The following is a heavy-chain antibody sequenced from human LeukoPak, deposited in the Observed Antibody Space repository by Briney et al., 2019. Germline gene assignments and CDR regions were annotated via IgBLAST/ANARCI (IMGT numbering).Heavy chain of an antibody. Sequence: SETLSLTCTVSGGSISSGGYYWRWIRQHPGKGLEWIGYIYYSGSTYYNPSLKSRVTISVDTSKNQFSLKLSSVTAADTAVYYCARVQGNYGGNSGLDYWGQGTLVTVSS. CDR2: IYYSGST. CDR1: GGSISSGGYY. V-gene: IGHV4-31*03. CDR3: ARVQGNYGGNSGLDY. J-gene: IGHJ4*02. D-gene: IGHD4-23*01.